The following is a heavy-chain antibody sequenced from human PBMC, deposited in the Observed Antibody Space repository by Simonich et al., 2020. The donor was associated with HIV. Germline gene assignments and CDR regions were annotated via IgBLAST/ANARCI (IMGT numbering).Heavy chain of an antibody. D-gene: IGHD3-16*01. CDR3: VRRWGYGNWYFDY. J-gene: IGHJ4*02. V-gene: IGHV4-39*01. CDR1: GGSISSSSYY. Sequence: QLQLQESGPGLVKPSETLSLTCTVSGGSISSSSYYWGWIRQPPGKGLEWIGSIYHGGSDYYNPSLRSRLTISVDTSKNQFSLTLNSVTAADTAVYYCVRRWGYGNWYFDYWGQGTLVTVSS. CDR2: IYHGGSD.